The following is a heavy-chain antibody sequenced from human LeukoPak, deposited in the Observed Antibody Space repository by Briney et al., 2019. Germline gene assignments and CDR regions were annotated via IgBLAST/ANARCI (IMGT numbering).Heavy chain of an antibody. D-gene: IGHD2-2*02. CDR1: GFTVSSNY. Sequence: GGSLRLSCAASGFTVSSNYMSWVRQAPGKGLEWVSVIYSGGSTYYADSVKGRFTISRDNSKNTLYLQMNSLRAEDTAVYYCARWGYCSSTSCYKGGLDYYYYMDVWGKGTTVTVSS. CDR3: ARWGYCSSTSCYKGGLDYYYYMDV. J-gene: IGHJ6*03. CDR2: IYSGGST. V-gene: IGHV3-53*01.